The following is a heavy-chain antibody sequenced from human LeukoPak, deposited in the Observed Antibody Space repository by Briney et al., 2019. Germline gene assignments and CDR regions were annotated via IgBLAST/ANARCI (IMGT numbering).Heavy chain of an antibody. CDR1: GGSISSYY. D-gene: IGHD4-11*01. J-gene: IGHJ3*02. V-gene: IGHV4-59*01. Sequence: SETLSLTCSVSGGSISSYYWSWIRQPPGKGLGWIGYIYYTGSTNYNPSLESRVTISIDTSKKQLSLKLRSVTAADTAVYYCARDRRESSKPNDAFDIWGQGTMVTVSS. CDR3: ARDRRESSKPNDAFDI. CDR2: IYYTGST.